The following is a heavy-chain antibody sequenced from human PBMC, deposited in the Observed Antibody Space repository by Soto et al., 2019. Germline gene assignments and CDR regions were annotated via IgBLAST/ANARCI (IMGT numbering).Heavy chain of an antibody. J-gene: IGHJ6*02. CDR2: IKQDGSEK. CDR1: GFTFSSYW. V-gene: IGHV3-7*01. D-gene: IGHD3-3*01. Sequence: PGGSLRLSCAASGFTFSSYWMSWVRQAPGKGLEWVANIKQDGSEKYYVDSVKGRFTISRDNAKNSLYLQMNSLRAEDTAVYYCATDVLRFLEWFSRRSDVWGQGTTVTVSS. CDR3: ATDVLRFLEWFSRRSDV.